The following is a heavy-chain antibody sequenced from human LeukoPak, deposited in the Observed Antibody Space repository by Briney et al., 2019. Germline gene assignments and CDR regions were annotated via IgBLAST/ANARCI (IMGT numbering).Heavy chain of an antibody. Sequence: VASVKVSCKASGGTFSSYAISWVRQAPGQGLEWMGGIIPICGTANYAQKFQGRVTITADESTSTAYMELSSLRSEDTAVYYCARFSGHGDYFWFDPWGQGTLVTVSS. V-gene: IGHV1-69*01. CDR3: ARFSGHGDYFWFDP. J-gene: IGHJ5*02. CDR2: IIPICGTA. CDR1: GGTFSSYA. D-gene: IGHD4-17*01.